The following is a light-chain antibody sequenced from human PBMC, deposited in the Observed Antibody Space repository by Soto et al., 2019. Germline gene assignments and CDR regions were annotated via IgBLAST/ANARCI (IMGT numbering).Light chain of an antibody. Sequence: DLQMTQSPTSLSASVGDRVTITCQASQDISNCLNWFQQKPGKAPDLLIYDASNLEAGVPSRFSGSGSGTDFTFTISSLQPEDIATYYCQQYDDLPYTFGQGTKLEIK. V-gene: IGKV1-33*01. J-gene: IGKJ2*01. CDR2: DAS. CDR3: QQYDDLPYT. CDR1: QDISNC.